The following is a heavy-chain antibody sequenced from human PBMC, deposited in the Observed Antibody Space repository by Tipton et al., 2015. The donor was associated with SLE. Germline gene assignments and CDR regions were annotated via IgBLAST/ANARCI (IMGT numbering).Heavy chain of an antibody. CDR2: MNPNSGNT. CDR1: GYTFTSYD. Sequence: QSGAEVKKPGASVKVSCKASGYTFTSYDINWVRQATGQGLEWMGWMNPNSGNTGYAQKFQGRVTMTRNTSISTAYMELSSLRSEDTAVYYRARANPQIVVVPSAIKHYYYYMDVWGKGTTVTVSS. J-gene: IGHJ6*03. CDR3: ARANPQIVVVPSAIKHYYYYMDV. V-gene: IGHV1-8*01. D-gene: IGHD2-2*02.